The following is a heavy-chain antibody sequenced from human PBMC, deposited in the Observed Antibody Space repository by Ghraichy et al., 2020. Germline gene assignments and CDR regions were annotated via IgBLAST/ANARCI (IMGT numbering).Heavy chain of an antibody. CDR1: GFTFSSYA. J-gene: IGHJ4*02. Sequence: GGSLRLSCAASGFTFSSYAMSWVRQAPGKGLEWVSAISGSGGSTYYADSVKGRFTISRDNSKNTLYLQMNSLRAEDTAIYYCAKGGYCSGDTCYSDYWGQGTLVTVSS. V-gene: IGHV3-23*01. CDR2: ISGSGGST. D-gene: IGHD2-15*01. CDR3: AKGGYCSGDTCYSDY.